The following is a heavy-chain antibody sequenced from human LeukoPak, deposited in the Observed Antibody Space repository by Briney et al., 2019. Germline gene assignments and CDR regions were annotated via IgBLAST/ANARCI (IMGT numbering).Heavy chain of an antibody. Sequence: PGGSLRLSCAASGFTFSSYAMSWVRQAPGKGLEWASRISGSGGSTYYADSVKGRFTISRDNSKNTLYLQMNSLRAEDTAVYYCAKDVYSSGLVDYWGQGTLVTVSS. J-gene: IGHJ4*02. CDR3: AKDVYSSGLVDY. V-gene: IGHV3-23*01. CDR2: ISGSGGST. CDR1: GFTFSSYA. D-gene: IGHD6-19*01.